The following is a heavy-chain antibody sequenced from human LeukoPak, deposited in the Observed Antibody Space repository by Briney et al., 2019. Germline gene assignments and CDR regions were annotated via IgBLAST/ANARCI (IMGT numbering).Heavy chain of an antibody. D-gene: IGHD5-24*01. V-gene: IGHV3-33*01. CDR3: ARDPSNRDGYNSGDY. J-gene: IGHJ4*02. Sequence: GGSLRLFCAPSGFTFRRYGMLWLHQPPGKGLDGVEVIWYDGSNKYYADSVKGRFTISRDNRKNTLYLQLNSLRAEDTAVYYCARDPSNRDGYNSGDYWGQGTLVTVSS. CDR1: GFTFRRYG. CDR2: IWYDGSNK.